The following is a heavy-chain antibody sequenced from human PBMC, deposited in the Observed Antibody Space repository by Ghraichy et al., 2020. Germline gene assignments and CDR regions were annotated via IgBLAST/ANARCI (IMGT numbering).Heavy chain of an antibody. V-gene: IGHV3-21*01. CDR1: GFAFGSYT. Sequence: GESLNISCEASGFAFGSYTINWVRQAPGKGLEWVSSISGTSTYIFYADSVKGRFTISRDNTNNSLFLEMHGLRADDTAVYYCALTVSYYYYAMDVWGPGTTVTVAS. CDR2: ISGTSTYI. CDR3: ALTVSYYYYAMDV. J-gene: IGHJ6*02. D-gene: IGHD2-8*01.